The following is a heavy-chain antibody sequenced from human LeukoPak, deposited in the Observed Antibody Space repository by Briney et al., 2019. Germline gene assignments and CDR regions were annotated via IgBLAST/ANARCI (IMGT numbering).Heavy chain of an antibody. CDR3: AGDYGDYPDAFDI. CDR1: GGTFSSYA. CDR2: IIPILGIA. D-gene: IGHD4-17*01. V-gene: IGHV1-69*04. Sequence: SVKVSCKASGGTFSSYAISWVRQAPGQGLGWMGRIIPILGIANYAQKFQGRVTITADKSTSTAYMELSSLRSEDTAVYYCAGDYGDYPDAFDIWGQGTMVTVSS. J-gene: IGHJ3*02.